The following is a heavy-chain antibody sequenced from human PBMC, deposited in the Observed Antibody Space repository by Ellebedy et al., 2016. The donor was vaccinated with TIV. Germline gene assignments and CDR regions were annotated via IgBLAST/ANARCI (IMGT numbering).Heavy chain of an antibody. CDR3: AKGSTIALLTCVDY. V-gene: IGHV3-9*01. D-gene: IGHD1-1*01. CDR1: GFSFDDYA. J-gene: IGHJ4*02. Sequence: PGGSLRLSCAASGFSFDDYAMHWVRQAPGKGLEWVSGISWISGSIGYADSVKGRFTISRDNARKSLYLHMNSLRAEDTALYYCAKGSTIALLTCVDYWGQGTLVTVSS. CDR2: ISWISGSI.